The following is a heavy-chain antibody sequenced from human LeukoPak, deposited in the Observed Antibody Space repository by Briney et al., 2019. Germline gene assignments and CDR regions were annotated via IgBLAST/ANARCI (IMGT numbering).Heavy chain of an antibody. V-gene: IGHV7-4-1*02. CDR3: ATSPFGGVLGIDWYFDL. CDR2: INTNTGNP. D-gene: IGHD3-9*01. J-gene: IGHJ6*02. Sequence: ASVKVSCKASGYTFTSYAMNWVRQAPGQGLEWMGWINTNTGNPTYAQGFTGRFVFSLDTSVSTAYPQISSLKAEDTAVYYCATSPFGGVLGIDWYFDLWGQGTTVTVSS. CDR1: GYTFTSYA.